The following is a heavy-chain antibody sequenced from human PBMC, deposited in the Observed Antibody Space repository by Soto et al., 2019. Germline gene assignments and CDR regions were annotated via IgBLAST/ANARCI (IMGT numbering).Heavy chain of an antibody. V-gene: IGHV1-8*01. Sequence: ASVKVSCKASGYTFTSYDINWVRQATGQGLEWMGWMNPNSGNTGYAQKFQGRVAMTTDKSMSTAYMELSSLRSEDTAVYYCASPGYSSGWSHWDFDYWGQGTLVTVSS. CDR1: GYTFTSYD. J-gene: IGHJ4*02. CDR3: ASPGYSSGWSHWDFDY. CDR2: MNPNSGNT. D-gene: IGHD6-19*01.